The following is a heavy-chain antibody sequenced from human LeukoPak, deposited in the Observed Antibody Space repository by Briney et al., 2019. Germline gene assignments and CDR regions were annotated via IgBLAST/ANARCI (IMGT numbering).Heavy chain of an antibody. Sequence: PSETLSLTCSVSGGSISSHYWSWIRQPGWKGLEWIGRMYAFGDTDYNASLKSRVTMSIDTSKNQFSLNLTSVTAADTALYYCARVSGKRYYMDVWGKGTTITVSS. CDR3: ARVSGKRYYMDV. V-gene: IGHV4-4*07. CDR1: GGSISSHY. CDR2: MYAFGDT. J-gene: IGHJ6*03. D-gene: IGHD1-26*01.